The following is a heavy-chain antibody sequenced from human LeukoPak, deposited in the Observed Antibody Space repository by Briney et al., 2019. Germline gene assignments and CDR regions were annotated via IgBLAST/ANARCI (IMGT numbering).Heavy chain of an antibody. CDR2: INPNSGGT. D-gene: IGHD6-13*01. V-gene: IGHV1-2*02. Sequence: GASVKVSCKASGYTFTGYYMHWVRQAPGQGLEWMGWINPNSGGTNYAQKFRGRVTMTRDTSISTAFMELSRLRSDDTAVYYCALVYSSPYYYYYMDVWGKGTTVTVSS. J-gene: IGHJ6*03. CDR3: ALVYSSPYYYYYMDV. CDR1: GYTFTGYY.